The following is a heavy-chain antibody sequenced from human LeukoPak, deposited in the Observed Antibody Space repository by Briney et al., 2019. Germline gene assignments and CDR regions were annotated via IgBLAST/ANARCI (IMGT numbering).Heavy chain of an antibody. Sequence: SETLSLTCTVSGGSISSSSYYWGWIRQPPGKGLEWIGSIYYSGSTYYNPSLKSRVTISVDTSKNQFSLKLSSVTAADTAVYYCARDQLESSSWSVNYWGQGTLVTVSS. CDR2: IYYSGST. J-gene: IGHJ4*02. CDR3: ARDQLESSSWSVNY. D-gene: IGHD6-13*01. V-gene: IGHV4-39*07. CDR1: GGSISSSSYY.